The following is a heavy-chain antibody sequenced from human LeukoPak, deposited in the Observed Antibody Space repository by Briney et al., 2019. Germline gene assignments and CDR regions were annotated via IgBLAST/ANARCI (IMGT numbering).Heavy chain of an antibody. J-gene: IGHJ4*02. CDR3: ARGRALRFLEWLPEGRSSSFGY. Sequence: SVTVSCMASGYTFPSYDINWVRQATGRGLAWMGWMNPNSCNTDYAQKFQGRVTITRNTSISTAYMELSSLRSEDTAVYYCARGRALRFLEWLPEGRSSSFGYWGQGTLVTVSS. CDR1: GYTFPSYD. V-gene: IGHV1-8*03. D-gene: IGHD3-3*01. CDR2: MNPNSCNT.